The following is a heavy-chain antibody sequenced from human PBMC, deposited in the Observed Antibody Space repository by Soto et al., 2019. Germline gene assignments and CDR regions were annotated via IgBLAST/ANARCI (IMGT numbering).Heavy chain of an antibody. J-gene: IGHJ4*02. Sequence: QVQLVQSGCEVKQPVASVKVSCKTSGYTFTSYGISWVRQAPGQGLEWMGWISGYNGDTKYVQKFQGRVTLTTDTSTNTAYMEVRSLRSDDTAVYYCARDWVGDLAYWGQGTLVTVSS. V-gene: IGHV1-18*01. CDR3: ARDWVGDLAY. D-gene: IGHD4-17*01. CDR1: GYTFTSYG. CDR2: ISGYNGDT.